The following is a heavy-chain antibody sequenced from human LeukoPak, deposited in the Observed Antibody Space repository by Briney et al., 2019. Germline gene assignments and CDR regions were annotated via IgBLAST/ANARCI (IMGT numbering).Heavy chain of an antibody. CDR3: VTGRYSYGWYDH. CDR2: MYYGGSP. D-gene: IGHD1-26*01. V-gene: IGHV4-59*13. J-gene: IGHJ5*02. Sequence: PSETLSLTCTVSGGSISSFYWSWIRQPPGKGLEWIGCMYYGGSPNYNPSLKSRVITSLDTSKKQFSLKLNSVTTADTAVYYCVTGRYSYGWYDHWGQGILVIVSS. CDR1: GGSISSFY.